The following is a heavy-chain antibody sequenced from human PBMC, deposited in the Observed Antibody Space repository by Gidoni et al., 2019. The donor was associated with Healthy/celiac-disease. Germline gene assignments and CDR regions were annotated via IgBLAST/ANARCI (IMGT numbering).Heavy chain of an antibody. CDR3: ASMPDYYYYGMDV. V-gene: IGHV3-23*01. CDR1: GFTFSSYA. D-gene: IGHD2-2*01. CDR2: ISGSGGST. Sequence: EVQLLESGGGLVQPGGSLRLSCAASGFTFSSYAMRWVRQAPGKGLEWVSAISGSGGSTYYADSVKGRFTISRDNSKNTLYLQMNSLRAEDTAVYYCASMPDYYYYGMDVWGQGTTVTVSS. J-gene: IGHJ6*02.